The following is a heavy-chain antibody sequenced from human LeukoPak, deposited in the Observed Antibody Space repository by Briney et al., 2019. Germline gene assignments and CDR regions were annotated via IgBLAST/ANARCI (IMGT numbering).Heavy chain of an antibody. CDR1: GGSISSGSYY. V-gene: IGHV4-61*02. CDR2: IYTSGST. J-gene: IGHJ4*02. CDR3: AREDYGDYVVDY. D-gene: IGHD4-17*01. Sequence: SETLSLTXTVSGGSISSGSYYWSWIRQPAGQGLEWSGRIYTSGSTNYNPSLKSRVTISVDTSKNQFSLKLSSVTAADTAVYYCAREDYGDYVVDYWGQGTLVTVSS.